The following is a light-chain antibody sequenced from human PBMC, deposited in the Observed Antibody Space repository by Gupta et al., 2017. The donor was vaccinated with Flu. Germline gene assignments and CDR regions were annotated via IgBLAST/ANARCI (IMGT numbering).Light chain of an antibody. J-gene: IGLJ1*01. CDR2: GKS. CDR3: PSWYTSRSVWV. CDR1: NCNIGEGCD. V-gene: IGLV1-40*01. Sequence: VTICFTGGNCNIGEGCDVIWYHQSQGTAPNLLMYGKSNRSSAVPERFSGSKYGTTAALPITWLQAGEGADYYCPSWYTSRSVWVFGSGTKFTVL.